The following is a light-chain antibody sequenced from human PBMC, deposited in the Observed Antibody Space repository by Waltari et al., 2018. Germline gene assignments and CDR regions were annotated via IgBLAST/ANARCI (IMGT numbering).Light chain of an antibody. V-gene: IGLV1-44*01. Sequence: QSVLTQPPSASGTPGQRVTISCSGSSSNIGSNTVNWYQQLPGTAPKLLIYSNNQRPPGVPARFSGSKSGTSASLAISGLQSEDEADYYCAAWDDSLNGSVVFGGGTKLTVL. CDR2: SNN. CDR1: SSNIGSNT. CDR3: AAWDDSLNGSVV. J-gene: IGLJ2*01.